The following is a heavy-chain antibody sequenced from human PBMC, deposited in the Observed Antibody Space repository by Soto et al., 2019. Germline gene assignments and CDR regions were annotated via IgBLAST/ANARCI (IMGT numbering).Heavy chain of an antibody. D-gene: IGHD3-10*01. CDR1: GGPISNSGNY. J-gene: IGHJ5*02. V-gene: IGHV4-39*01. Sequence: XETLSLTCSVSGGPISNSGNYWGWIRRPPGKGLEWIGTMDYSGGTSYNPSLKSRVTISADTSNNQFSLRLSSVTAADTAVYYCARRTPLYASESSRFDPWGQGALVTVSS. CDR2: MDYSGGT. CDR3: ARRTPLYASESSRFDP.